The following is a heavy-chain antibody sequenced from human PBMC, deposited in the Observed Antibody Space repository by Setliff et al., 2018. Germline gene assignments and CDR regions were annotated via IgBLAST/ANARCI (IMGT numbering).Heavy chain of an antibody. Sequence: SVKVSCKASGGTFSSYGISWVRQAPGQGLEWMGGTIPMFGTTNYARKFQGRVTIITDESTSTAYMQLSSLGSEDTAVYYCVREGVGSRSSTDYRYYMDVWGKGTTVTVSS. CDR1: GGTFSSYG. CDR2: TIPMFGTT. J-gene: IGHJ6*03. CDR3: VREGVGSRSSTDYRYYMDV. D-gene: IGHD2-2*01. V-gene: IGHV1-69*05.